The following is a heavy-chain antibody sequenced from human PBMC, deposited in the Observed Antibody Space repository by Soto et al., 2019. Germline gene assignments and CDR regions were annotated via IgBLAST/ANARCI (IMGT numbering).Heavy chain of an antibody. CDR2: XNPNSGNT. CDR1: GYTFTSYD. V-gene: IGHV1-8*01. Sequence: QVQLVQSGAEVKKPGASVKVSCKASGYTFTSYDXXXXXQATXXXXXXXXXXNPNSGNTGYAQKFQGRVTMTRNTSISTAYMELSSLRSEDTAVYYCARARTYYDFWSGYSRLFDYWGQGTLVTVSS. J-gene: IGHJ4*02. D-gene: IGHD3-3*01. CDR3: ARARTYYDFWSGYSRLFDY.